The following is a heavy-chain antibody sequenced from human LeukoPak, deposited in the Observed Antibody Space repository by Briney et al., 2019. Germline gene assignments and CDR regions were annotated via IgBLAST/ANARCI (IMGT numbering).Heavy chain of an antibody. V-gene: IGHV3-23*01. D-gene: IGHD4-23*01. Sequence: GGSLRLSCAASGFTFSSYAMSWVRQAPGKGLEWVSAISGSGGSTYYADSVKGRFTISRDNAKNSLYLQMNSLRAEDTAVYYCARDLGYGGNSGYYYYMDVWGKGTTVTISS. CDR1: GFTFSSYA. J-gene: IGHJ6*03. CDR3: ARDLGYGGNSGYYYYMDV. CDR2: ISGSGGST.